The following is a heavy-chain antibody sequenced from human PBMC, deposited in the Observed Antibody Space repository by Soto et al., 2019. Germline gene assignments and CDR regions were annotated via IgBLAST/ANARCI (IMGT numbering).Heavy chain of an antibody. CDR3: GRTGHISSWRLVYFQH. Sequence: SGPTLVNPTQTLTLTCTFSVFSLSTSGVGVGWIRQPPGKALEWLALIYWDDDKRYSPSLKSRLTITKDTSKNQVVLTMTNMDPVDTATYSCGRTGHISSWRLVYFQHWGQGTLVTVSS. D-gene: IGHD6-13*01. CDR2: IYWDDDK. CDR1: VFSLSTSGVG. V-gene: IGHV2-5*02. J-gene: IGHJ1*01.